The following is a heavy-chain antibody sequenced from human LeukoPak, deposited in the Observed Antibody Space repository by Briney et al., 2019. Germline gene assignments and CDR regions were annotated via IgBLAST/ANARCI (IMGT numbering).Heavy chain of an antibody. CDR3: AKDSYYYYIDV. CDR1: GFTFSSYV. V-gene: IGHV3-23*01. Sequence: GGSLRLSCAASGFTFSSYVMSWVRQAPGKGLEWVSAISSSGESTYSADSVKGRFTISRDNSKNTLYLQMNSLRTEDTAVYYCAKDSYYYYIDVWGKGTTVTVSS. CDR2: ISSSGEST. J-gene: IGHJ6*03.